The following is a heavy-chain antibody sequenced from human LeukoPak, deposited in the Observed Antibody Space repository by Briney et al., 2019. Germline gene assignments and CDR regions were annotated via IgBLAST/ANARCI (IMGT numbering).Heavy chain of an antibody. CDR2: ISGDGSIT. D-gene: IGHD3-9*01. V-gene: IGHV3-74*01. J-gene: IGHJ4*02. Sequence: GGSLRLSCVASGFTFSTYWMHWVRQAPGEGLVWVSRISGDGSITNYADSVKGRFTISRGNAKNTLYLQMNSLRAEDTAVYYCIRAISVNWGQGILVTVSS. CDR3: IRAISVN. CDR1: GFTFSTYW.